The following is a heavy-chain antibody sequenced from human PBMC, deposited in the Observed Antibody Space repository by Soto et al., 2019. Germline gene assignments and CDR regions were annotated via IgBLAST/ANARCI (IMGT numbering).Heavy chain of an antibody. CDR1: GYTFTIYG. Sequence: QVQLVQSGGEVKKPGASVKVSCKASGYTFTIYGINWVRQAPGQGLEWMGWISPDNGNTNYAQKLQGRVTMTTGTSTSTAYMELRSLRSDDTAVYYCARALGYSGYAGMDVWGQGTTVTVSS. CDR2: ISPDNGNT. CDR3: ARALGYSGYAGMDV. V-gene: IGHV1-18*01. J-gene: IGHJ6*02. D-gene: IGHD5-12*01.